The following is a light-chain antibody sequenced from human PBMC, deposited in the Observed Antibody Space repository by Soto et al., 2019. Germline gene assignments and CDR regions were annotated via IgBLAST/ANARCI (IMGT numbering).Light chain of an antibody. Sequence: EILLTQSPATLSLSPGERASLSCRASQYVSTYLAWYQQKPGQAPRLLIYDASTRATGIPPRFSGSGSGTDFTLTISSLEPEDFAVYYCQQRSIFGPGTKVDIK. CDR3: QQRSI. CDR1: QYVSTY. CDR2: DAS. V-gene: IGKV3-11*01. J-gene: IGKJ3*01.